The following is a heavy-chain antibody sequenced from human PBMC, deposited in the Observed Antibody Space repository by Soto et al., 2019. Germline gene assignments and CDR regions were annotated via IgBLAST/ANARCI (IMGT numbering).Heavy chain of an antibody. Sequence: HVQLVQSGAEVRKSGSSVKVSCKAAGGTFSDYALSWVRQAPGQGLEWMGGIIPMFATTNYAQKFQGRVTITADDSATTAHMELSSLKSEDTAVYYCARGRGIGFSSTWNIYWYYNMDVWGQGTTVTVSS. CDR2: IIPMFATT. CDR3: ARGRGIGFSSTWNIYWYYNMDV. CDR1: GGTFSDYA. J-gene: IGHJ6*02. D-gene: IGHD6-13*01. V-gene: IGHV1-69*01.